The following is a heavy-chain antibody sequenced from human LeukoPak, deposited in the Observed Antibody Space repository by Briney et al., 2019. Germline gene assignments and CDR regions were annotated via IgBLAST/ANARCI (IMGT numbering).Heavy chain of an antibody. J-gene: IGHJ4*02. D-gene: IGHD3-22*01. CDR1: GYTFTGYY. CDR2: INPNSGGT. V-gene: IGHV1-2*02. CDR3: ASKATGYDIGDYSWDY. Sequence: AASVKVSCKASGYTFTGYYMHWVRQAPGQGLGWMGWINPNSGGTNYAQKFQGRVTMTRDTSISTAYMELSRLRSDDTAVYYCASKATGYDIGDYSWDYWGQGSLVTVSS.